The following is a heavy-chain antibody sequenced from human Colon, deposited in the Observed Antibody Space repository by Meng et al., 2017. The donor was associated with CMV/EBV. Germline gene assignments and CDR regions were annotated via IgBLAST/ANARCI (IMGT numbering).Heavy chain of an antibody. V-gene: IGHV3-9*01. CDR2: VSWNGDTR. D-gene: IGHD7-27*01. J-gene: IGHJ3*01. CDR1: GFTFDDYA. Sequence: SLKISCTASGFTFDDYAMHWVRQAPGKGLEWVSGVSWNGDTRGYADSVKGGFTMSRDNAKNSLYLLMNGLRAEDTALYYCAKDVVTGDGADAFDVWGQGTMVTVSS. CDR3: AKDVVTGDGADAFDV.